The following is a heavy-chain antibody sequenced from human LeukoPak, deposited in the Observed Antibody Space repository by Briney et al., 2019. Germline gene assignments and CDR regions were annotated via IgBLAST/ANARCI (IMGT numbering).Heavy chain of an antibody. CDR2: IVSSSTYT. V-gene: IGHV3-11*06. D-gene: IGHD3-22*01. J-gene: IGHJ4*02. CDR1: GFTFSDYY. CDR3: ARITYDYDSSGYPED. Sequence: PGGSLRLSCTASGFTFSDYYMSWIRQAPGKGLEWVSFIVSSSTYTNYADSVRGRFTISRDNAKNSLYLLMNSLRAEDTAVYYCARITYDYDSSGYPEDWGQGTLVTVSS.